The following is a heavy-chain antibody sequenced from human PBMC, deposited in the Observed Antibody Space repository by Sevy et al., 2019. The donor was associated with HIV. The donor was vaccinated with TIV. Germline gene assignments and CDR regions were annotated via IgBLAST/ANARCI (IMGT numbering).Heavy chain of an antibody. V-gene: IGHV3-23*01. J-gene: IGHJ3*02. CDR2: ISGSGGST. Sequence: GGSLRLSCAASGFTFSSYAMSWVHQAPGKGLEWVSAISGSGGSTYYADSVKGRFTISRDNSKNTLYLQMNSLRAEDTAVYYCAKENYYDSSGYYYPTDDAFDIWGQGTMVTVSS. CDR1: GFTFSSYA. CDR3: AKENYYDSSGYYYPTDDAFDI. D-gene: IGHD3-22*01.